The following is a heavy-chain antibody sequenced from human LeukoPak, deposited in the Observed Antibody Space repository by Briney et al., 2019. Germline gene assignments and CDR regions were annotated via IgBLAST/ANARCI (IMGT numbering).Heavy chain of an antibody. CDR1: GFTFSTYW. J-gene: IGHJ4*02. CDR2: LNQDGSEK. V-gene: IGHV3-7*03. CDR3: ARSVTSTEGY. Sequence: GGSLRLSCAASGFTFSTYWMTWVRQAPGKGLEWVASLNQDGSEKYYVDSVKGRFTISRDNAQKSLYLEMKSLSAKDTAVYYCARSVTSTEGYWGQGTLVTVSS.